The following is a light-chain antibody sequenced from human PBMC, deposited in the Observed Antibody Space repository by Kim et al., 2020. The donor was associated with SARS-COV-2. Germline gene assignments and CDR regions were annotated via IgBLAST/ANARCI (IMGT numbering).Light chain of an antibody. CDR3: ATWDDSLDVGV. J-gene: IGLJ3*02. V-gene: IGLV1-44*01. CDR1: SSNIGRNT. Sequence: QSVLTQPPSASGTPGQRVTISCSGSSSNIGRNTVNWYQQFPGTAPQLLIDDDDRRPSGVSDRVSCSKSGTSASLAISALRSEDEADYYCATWDDSLDVGVFGGGTQLTVL. CDR2: DDD.